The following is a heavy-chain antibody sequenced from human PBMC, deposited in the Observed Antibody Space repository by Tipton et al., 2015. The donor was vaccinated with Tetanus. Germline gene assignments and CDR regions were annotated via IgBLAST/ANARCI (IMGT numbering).Heavy chain of an antibody. CDR1: GGSFSGYY. D-gene: IGHD3-3*01. J-gene: IGHJ4*02. CDR2: INHSGST. CDR3: ARKRSGYYRIAYFDY. V-gene: IGHV4-34*01. Sequence: LRLSCAVYGGSFSGYYWSWIRQPPGKGLEWIGEINHSGSTNYNPSLKSRVTISVDTSKNQFSLKLSSVTAADTAVYYCARKRSGYYRIAYFDYWGQGTLVTVSS.